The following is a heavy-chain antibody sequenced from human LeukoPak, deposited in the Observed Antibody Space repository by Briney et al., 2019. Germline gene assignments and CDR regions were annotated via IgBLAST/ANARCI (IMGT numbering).Heavy chain of an antibody. J-gene: IGHJ4*02. CDR3: ARDSSGYVN. Sequence: SETLSLTCTVSGVSISSYFWSWIRQPPGKGLEWIGYIYYSGSTSYNPSLKSRVTMSVDTSKSQFSLRLTSVTAADTAIYYCARDSSGYVNWGQGTLVTVSS. V-gene: IGHV4-59*01. D-gene: IGHD3-3*01. CDR2: IYYSGST. CDR1: GVSISSYF.